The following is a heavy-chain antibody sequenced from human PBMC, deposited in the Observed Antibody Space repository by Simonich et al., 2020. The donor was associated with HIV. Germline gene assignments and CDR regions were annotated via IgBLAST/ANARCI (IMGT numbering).Heavy chain of an antibody. J-gene: IGHJ4*02. Sequence: QVQLQQWGAGLLKPSETLSLTCAVYGGSFSDYYWTWIRQPPGKGLEWIGEINHSGSTNYNPPLKSRGTISVDTSKNQFSLKVSSVTAADTAVYYCASISSHFDYWGQGTLVTVSS. D-gene: IGHD3-3*02. CDR1: GGSFSDYY. V-gene: IGHV4-34*01. CDR3: ASISSHFDY. CDR2: INHSGST.